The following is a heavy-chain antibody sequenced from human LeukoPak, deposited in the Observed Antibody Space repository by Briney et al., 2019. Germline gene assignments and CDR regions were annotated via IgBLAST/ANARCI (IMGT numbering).Heavy chain of an antibody. CDR2: IYSVGST. V-gene: IGHV3-66*02. J-gene: IGHJ6*02. CDR3: AGDYYYGMDV. Sequence: GGSLRLSCAASTFTVRNNFMSWVRQAPGKGLEWVSLIYSVGSTYYADSVKGRFTISRDNSKNTLYLQMNSLRAEDTAVYYCAGDYYYGMDVWGQGTTVTVSS. CDR1: TFTVRNNF.